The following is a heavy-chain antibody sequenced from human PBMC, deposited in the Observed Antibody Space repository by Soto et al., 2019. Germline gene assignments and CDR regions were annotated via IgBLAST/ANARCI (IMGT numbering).Heavy chain of an antibody. J-gene: IGHJ3*02. V-gene: IGHV1-18*01. D-gene: IGHD3-22*01. CDR1: GYTFTSSG. Sequence: ASVKVSCKASGYTFTSSGISWVRQAPGQGLEWMGWISAYNGNTNYAQKLQGRVTMTTDTSTSTAYMELRSLRSDDTAVYYCARDGDYYDSSGYHHDAFDIWGQGTMVTVSS. CDR2: ISAYNGNT. CDR3: ARDGDYYDSSGYHHDAFDI.